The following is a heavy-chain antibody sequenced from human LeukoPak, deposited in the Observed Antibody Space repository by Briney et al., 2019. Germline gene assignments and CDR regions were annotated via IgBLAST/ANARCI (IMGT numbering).Heavy chain of an antibody. CDR1: KYSFTGYY. V-gene: IGHV1-2*02. CDR3: ARVLRYFEGYYYGMDV. CDR2: INPNSGGT. J-gene: IGHJ6*02. Sequence: ASVKVSCKASKYSFTGYYMHWVRQAPGQGLEWMGWINPNSGGTNYAQKFQGRVTMTRDTSISTAYMELSRLRSDDTAVYYCARVLRYFEGYYYGMDVWGQGTTVTVSS. D-gene: IGHD3-9*01.